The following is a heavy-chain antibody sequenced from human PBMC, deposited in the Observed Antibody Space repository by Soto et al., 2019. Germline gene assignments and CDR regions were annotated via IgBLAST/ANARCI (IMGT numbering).Heavy chain of an antibody. D-gene: IGHD3-22*01. CDR3: ARGYYYDSSGYYGFDY. CDR2: INPNSGGT. V-gene: IGHV1-2*02. CDR1: GYTFTGYY. Sequence: ASVKVSCKASGYTFTGYYMHWVRQAPGQGLEWMGWINPNSGGTNYAQKFQGRVTMTRDTSISTAYMELSRLRSDDTAVYYCARGYYYDSSGYYGFDYGGQGTLVTVSS. J-gene: IGHJ4*02.